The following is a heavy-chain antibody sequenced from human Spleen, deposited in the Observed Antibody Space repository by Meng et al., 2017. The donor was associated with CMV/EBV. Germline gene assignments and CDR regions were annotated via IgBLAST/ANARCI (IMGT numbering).Heavy chain of an antibody. Sequence: ASVKVSCKASGYPFTGYYIHWVRQAPGQGPEWMGWITPNSGGTHYAQKFQGRVTMTGDTSISTAYMEMSGLTSDDTAAYYCARGGSNWNYYDCFEHWGQGTLVTVSS. V-gene: IGHV1-2*02. J-gene: IGHJ4*02. CDR1: GYPFTGYY. CDR2: ITPNSGGT. D-gene: IGHD1-7*01. CDR3: ARGGSNWNYYDCFEH.